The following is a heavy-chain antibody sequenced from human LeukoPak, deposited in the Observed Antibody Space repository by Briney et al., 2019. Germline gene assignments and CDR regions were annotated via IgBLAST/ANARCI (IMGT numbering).Heavy chain of an antibody. CDR1: GLPFTTYN. CDR3: VRDRGISFYFDY. J-gene: IGHJ4*02. V-gene: IGHV3-48*01. D-gene: IGHD3-16*02. Sequence: GGSLRLSCAVSGLPFTTYNMNWVRQAPGKGLEWVSYIDSSSSTIYYADSVKGRFTVSRDNAKNSLDLQMNSLGSEDTAVYYCVRDRGISFYFDYWGQGTLVTVSS. CDR2: IDSSSSTI.